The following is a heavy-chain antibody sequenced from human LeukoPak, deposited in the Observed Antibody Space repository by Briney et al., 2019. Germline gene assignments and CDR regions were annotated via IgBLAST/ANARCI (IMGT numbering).Heavy chain of an antibody. CDR3: AREATAKYCSSTSCYSRFDP. Sequence: ASVKVSCKASGYTFTGYYMHWVRQAPGQGLEWMGWINPNSGGTNYAQKFQGRVNMTRDTSISTAYMELSRLRSDDTAVYYCAREATAKYCSSTSCYSRFDPWGQGTLVTVSS. J-gene: IGHJ5*02. V-gene: IGHV1-2*02. CDR1: GYTFTGYY. D-gene: IGHD2-2*01. CDR2: INPNSGGT.